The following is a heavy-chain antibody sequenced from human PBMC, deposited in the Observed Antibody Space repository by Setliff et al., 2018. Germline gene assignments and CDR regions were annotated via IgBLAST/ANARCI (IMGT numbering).Heavy chain of an antibody. Sequence: SCAASGFTFNSYAMHWVRQAPGKGLEWLAVISYDGINKYYADSVKGRFTISRDNAKNLLYLQMNSLRAEDTAVYYCARTQVVPASTYSIDYWGQGTLVTVSS. D-gene: IGHD2-2*01. V-gene: IGHV3-30*07. CDR2: ISYDGINK. CDR3: ARTQVVPASTYSIDY. CDR1: GFTFNSYA. J-gene: IGHJ4*02.